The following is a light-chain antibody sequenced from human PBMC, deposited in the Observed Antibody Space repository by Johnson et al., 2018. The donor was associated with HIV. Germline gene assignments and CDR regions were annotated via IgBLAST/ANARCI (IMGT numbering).Light chain of an antibody. Sequence: QSIFTQPPSVSAAPGQKVTISCSGSSSNIGNNYVSWYQQLPGTAPKLLIYENNKRPSGIPDRFSGSKSGTSATLGITGLQTGDEADYYCGTWDSSLSAYVFGTGTKVTFL. V-gene: IGLV1-51*02. CDR1: SSNIGNNY. J-gene: IGLJ1*01. CDR2: ENN. CDR3: GTWDSSLSAYV.